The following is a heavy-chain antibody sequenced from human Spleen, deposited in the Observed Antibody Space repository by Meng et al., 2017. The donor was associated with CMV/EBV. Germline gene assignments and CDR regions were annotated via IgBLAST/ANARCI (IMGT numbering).Heavy chain of an antibody. V-gene: IGHV3-30*02. CDR1: GFSFSTYG. CDR2: IRYDGSEK. CDR3: AKDRAGSYSLDWYFDL. Sequence: GESLKISCAASGFSFSTYGMHWVRQAPGKGLEWVAFIRYDGSEKYYTDSMRGRFTISRDNSKNTVYLQMSSLRAEDTALYYCAKDRAGSYSLDWYFDLWSRGTLVTVSS. J-gene: IGHJ2*01. D-gene: IGHD1-26*01.